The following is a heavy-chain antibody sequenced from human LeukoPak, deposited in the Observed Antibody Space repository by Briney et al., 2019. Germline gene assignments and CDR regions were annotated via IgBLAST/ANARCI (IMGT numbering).Heavy chain of an antibody. Sequence: GGSLRLSCAASGFTFSSYWMSWVRQAPGKGLEWVSAISGSGGSTYYADSVKGRFTISRDNSKNTLYLQMNSLRAEDTAVYYCAKDEQWLVQTFDYWGQGTLVTVSS. D-gene: IGHD6-19*01. CDR1: GFTFSSYW. CDR3: AKDEQWLVQTFDY. CDR2: ISGSGGST. J-gene: IGHJ4*02. V-gene: IGHV3-23*01.